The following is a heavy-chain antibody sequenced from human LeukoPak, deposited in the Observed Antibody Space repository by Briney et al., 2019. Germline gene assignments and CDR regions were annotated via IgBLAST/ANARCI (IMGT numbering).Heavy chain of an antibody. CDR1: GFTFSSYW. CDR3: VRGYYDILTAYYYYYMDV. J-gene: IGHJ6*03. D-gene: IGHD3-9*01. Sequence: GGSLRLSCAASGFTFSSYWMHWVRQAPGKGLVWVSRINSDGSSTSYADSVKGRFTISRDNAKNTLYLQMNSLRAEDTAVYYCVRGYYDILTAYYYYYMDVWGKGTTVTVSS. CDR2: INSDGSST. V-gene: IGHV3-74*01.